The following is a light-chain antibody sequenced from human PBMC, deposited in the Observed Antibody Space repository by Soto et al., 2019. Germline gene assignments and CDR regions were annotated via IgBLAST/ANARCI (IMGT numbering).Light chain of an antibody. J-gene: IGKJ4*01. Sequence: EIVMTQSPATLSVSPGERATLSCRASQSVSSNLAWYQQKPGQTPKLLIYVASTRATGIPARFSGSGSGTEFNLPISSLQSEDFAVYYCQQYNVWPLPFGGGTKVEFK. V-gene: IGKV3-15*01. CDR3: QQYNVWPLP. CDR1: QSVSSN. CDR2: VAS.